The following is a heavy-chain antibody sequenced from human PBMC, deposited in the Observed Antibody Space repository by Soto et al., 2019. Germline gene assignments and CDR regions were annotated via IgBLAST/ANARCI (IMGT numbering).Heavy chain of an antibody. J-gene: IGHJ6*02. V-gene: IGHV3-30*18. D-gene: IGHD4-4*01. CDR2: ISYDGSNK. Sequence: HPGGSLRLSCAASGFTFSSYGMHWVRQAPGKGLEWVAVISYDGSNKYYADSVKGRFTISRDNSKNTLYLQMNSLRAEDTAVYYCAKYSNYLAGMDVWGQGTTVTVSS. CDR3: AKYSNYLAGMDV. CDR1: GFTFSSYG.